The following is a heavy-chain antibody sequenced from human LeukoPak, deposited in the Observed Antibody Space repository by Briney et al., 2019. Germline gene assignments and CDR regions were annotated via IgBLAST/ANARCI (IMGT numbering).Heavy chain of an antibody. V-gene: IGHV3-49*04. Sequence: GGSLRLSCTASGFTFGDYAVSWVRQAPGKGLEWVGFIRSKGFGGTTEYAASVKGRFTISRDDSKSIAYLQMNSLKTEDTAVYYCSILVVIGFHVFDIWGQGTMVTVSS. CDR3: SILVVIGFHVFDI. D-gene: IGHD3-22*01. CDR1: GFTFGDYA. J-gene: IGHJ3*02. CDR2: IRSKGFGGTT.